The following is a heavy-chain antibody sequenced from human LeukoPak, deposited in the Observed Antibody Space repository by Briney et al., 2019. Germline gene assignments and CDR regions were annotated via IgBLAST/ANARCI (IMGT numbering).Heavy chain of an antibody. CDR2: ISYDGSNK. D-gene: IGHD3-10*01. CDR3: AKDSEGFGEFTFDY. J-gene: IGHJ4*02. CDR1: GFTFSSYG. Sequence: GGSLRLSCAASGFTFSSYGMHWVRQAPGKGLEWVAVISYDGSNKYYADSVKGRFTISRDNSKNTLYLQMNSLRAEDTAVYYCAKDSEGFGEFTFDYWGQGTLVTVSS. V-gene: IGHV3-30*18.